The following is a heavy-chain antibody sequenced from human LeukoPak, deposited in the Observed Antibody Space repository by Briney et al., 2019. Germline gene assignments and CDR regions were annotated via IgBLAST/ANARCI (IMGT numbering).Heavy chain of an antibody. CDR3: ARDRSRSPPDY. V-gene: IGHV1-2*02. D-gene: IGHD1-26*01. CDR2: INPNNGDT. Sequence: ASVKVSCKASGYTFTGDYMHWVRQAPGHGLEWMGWINPNNGDTNYAQKFQGRVTMTRDTSINIAYMELSRLTSDDTAMYYCARDRSRSPPDYWGQGTLVTVSS. CDR1: GYTFTGDY. J-gene: IGHJ4*02.